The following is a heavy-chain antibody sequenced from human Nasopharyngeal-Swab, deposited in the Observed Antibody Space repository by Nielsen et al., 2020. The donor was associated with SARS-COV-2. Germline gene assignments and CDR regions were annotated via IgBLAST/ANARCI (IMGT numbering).Heavy chain of an antibody. CDR3: ARGQCINGVFNHTGGLDV. CDR2: IPHFNGTA. D-gene: IGHD2-8*01. J-gene: IGHJ6*02. V-gene: IGHV1-45*02. CDR1: GFSTTYRF. Sequence: SVKVSCKASGFSTTYRFLHWLRQAPAQALEWMGWIPHFNGTAKYAQKFQDRVSTTRNGSRTTASLELSSLRPDDTAMYFCARGQCINGVFNHTGGLDVWGQGTSVTVS.